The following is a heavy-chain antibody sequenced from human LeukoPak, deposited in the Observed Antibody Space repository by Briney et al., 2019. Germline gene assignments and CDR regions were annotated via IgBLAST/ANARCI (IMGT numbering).Heavy chain of an antibody. CDR2: INPNSGGT. CDR3: ARDRYSGSFGFDY. V-gene: IGHV1-2*02. CDR1: GYTFTGYY. J-gene: IGHJ4*02. D-gene: IGHD1-26*01. Sequence: ASVKVSCKASGYTFTGYYMHWVRQAPGQGLEWMGWINPNSGGTNYAQKFQGRVTMTRDTSISTAYMELSGLRSDDTAVYYCARDRYSGSFGFDYWGQGTLVTVSS.